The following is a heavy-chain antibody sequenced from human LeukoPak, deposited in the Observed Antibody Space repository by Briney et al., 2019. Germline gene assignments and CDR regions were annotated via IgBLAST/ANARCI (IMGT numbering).Heavy chain of an antibody. J-gene: IGHJ6*03. V-gene: IGHV4-34*01. CDR1: GGSLSGYY. Sequence: SETLSLTCAVYGGSLSGYYWSWIRQPPGKGLERIGEINHSGSTNYNPSLKSRVTISVDTSKNQFSLKLSSVTAADTAVYYCARKVEQWLPRGGVYYYYYMDVWGKGTTVTVSS. CDR2: INHSGST. D-gene: IGHD6-19*01. CDR3: ARKVEQWLPRGGVYYYYYMDV.